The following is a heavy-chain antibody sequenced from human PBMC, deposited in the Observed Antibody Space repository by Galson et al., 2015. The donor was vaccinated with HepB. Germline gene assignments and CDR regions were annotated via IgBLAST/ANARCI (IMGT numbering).Heavy chain of an antibody. J-gene: IGHJ6*02. CDR2: IGTAGDP. CDR3: ARGDYCSGGSCYSGMDV. D-gene: IGHD2-15*01. Sequence: SLRLSCAASGFTFSSYDMHWVRQATGKGLEWVSAIGTAGDPYYPGSVKGRFTISRENAKNSLYLQMNSLRAGDTAVYYCARGDYCSGGSCYSGMDVWGQGTTVTVSS. V-gene: IGHV3-13*05. CDR1: GFTFSSYD.